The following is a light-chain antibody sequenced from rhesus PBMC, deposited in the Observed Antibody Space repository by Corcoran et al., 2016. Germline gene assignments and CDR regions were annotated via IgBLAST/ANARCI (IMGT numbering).Light chain of an antibody. Sequence: EIVVTQSPATLSLSPGERATLPCRASQRVGNYLAWYQQSPGQAPRLLSYGATRRATGTPDRFSGNGSETNLTLTNRSVEPGDVGVYYCQKTRYLFSFVPGTKLDIQ. CDR3: QKTRYLFS. CDR2: GAT. V-gene: IGKV3-24*04. CDR1: QRVGNY. J-gene: IGKJ3*01.